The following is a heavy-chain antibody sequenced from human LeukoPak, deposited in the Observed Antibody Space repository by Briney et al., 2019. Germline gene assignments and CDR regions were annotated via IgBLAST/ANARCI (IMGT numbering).Heavy chain of an antibody. V-gene: IGHV3-23*01. CDR1: GFTFSNYG. CDR2: ISGGGGST. CDR3: AKDGGSLGEVRD. J-gene: IGHJ4*02. Sequence: GGSLRLSCAASGFTFSNYGMNWVRQAPGKGLEWVSVISGGGGSTYYADSVMGRFTISRDNSKDTLYLQMNSLRAEDTAVYYCAKDGGSLGEVRDWGQGTLVTVSS. D-gene: IGHD3-16*01.